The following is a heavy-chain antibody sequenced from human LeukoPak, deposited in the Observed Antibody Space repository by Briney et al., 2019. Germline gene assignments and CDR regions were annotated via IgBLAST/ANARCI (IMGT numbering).Heavy chain of an antibody. V-gene: IGHV3-7*01. J-gene: IGHJ5*02. CDR1: GFRFSSNW. D-gene: IGHD1-1*01. Sequence: GGSLSLSCAAPGFRFSSNWMGWVRQAPGKGLEWVAHIKRDGSQKYYLDSVKGRFTISRDNAKNSLYLQMNSLRVEDTAVYYCARLGLEVGGPNWFDPRGQGTLVTVSS. CDR2: IKRDGSQK. CDR3: ARLGLEVGGPNWFDP.